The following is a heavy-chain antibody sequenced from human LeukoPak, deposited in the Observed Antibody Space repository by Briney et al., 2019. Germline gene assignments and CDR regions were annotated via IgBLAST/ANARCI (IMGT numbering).Heavy chain of an antibody. CDR1: GGSISSSSYY. CDR2: IYYSGST. D-gene: IGHD5-18*01. V-gene: IGHV4-39*07. CDR3: ARERYSYGRVCDY. Sequence: PSETLSLTCTVSGGSISSSSYYWGWIRRPPGKGLEWIGSIYYSGSTYYNPSLKSRVTISVDTSKNQFSLKLSSVTAADTAVYYCARERYSYGRVCDYWGQGTLVTVSS. J-gene: IGHJ4*02.